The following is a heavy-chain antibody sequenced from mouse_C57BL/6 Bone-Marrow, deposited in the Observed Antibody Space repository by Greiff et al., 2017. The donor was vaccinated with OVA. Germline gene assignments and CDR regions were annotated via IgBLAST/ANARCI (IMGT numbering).Heavy chain of an antibody. CDR3: ARERPPEIAY. CDR1: GFTFSSYA. Sequence: EVKLVESGGGLVKPGGSLKLSCAASGFTFSSYAMSWVRQTPEKRLEWVATISDGGSYTYYPDNVKGRFTISRDNAKNNLYLQMSHLKSEDTAMYYCARERPPEIAYWGQGTLVTVSA. D-gene: IGHD2-12*01. J-gene: IGHJ3*01. CDR2: ISDGGSYT. V-gene: IGHV5-4*01.